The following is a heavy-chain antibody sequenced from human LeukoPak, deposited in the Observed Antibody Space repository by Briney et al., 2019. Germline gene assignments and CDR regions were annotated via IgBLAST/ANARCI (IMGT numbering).Heavy chain of an antibody. CDR2: ISSGSSTM. V-gene: IGHV3-48*01. D-gene: IGHD2-15*01. CDR3: VKEMGYCSGGGCDRWFHA. CDR1: GFTFSSYS. J-gene: IGHJ5*02. Sequence: PGGPLRLSCAASGFTFSSYSMSWVRQAPGKGLEWISYISSGSSTMYYADSVKGRFTISRDDARTSLSLQMNSLRAEDTAVYYCVKEMGYCSGGGCDRWFHAWGQGTLVTVSS.